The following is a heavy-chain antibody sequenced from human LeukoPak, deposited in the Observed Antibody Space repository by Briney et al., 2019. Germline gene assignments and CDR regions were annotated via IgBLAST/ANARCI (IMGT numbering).Heavy chain of an antibody. V-gene: IGHV1-69*05. D-gene: IGHD3-22*01. CDR2: IILIFCTA. Sequence: SVKVSCKATGGTFISYAISWVRQAPSQGLEWMGGIILIFCTANYAQKLQGRVTITTDESTSTAYMELSSLRSEDTAVYYCARDRGSSGYYYRPYPFDYWGQGTLVTVSS. J-gene: IGHJ4*02. CDR1: GGTFISYA. CDR3: ARDRGSSGYYYRPYPFDY.